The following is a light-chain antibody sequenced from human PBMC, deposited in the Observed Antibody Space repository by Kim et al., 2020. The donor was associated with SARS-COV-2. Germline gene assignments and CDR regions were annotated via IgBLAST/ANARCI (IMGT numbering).Light chain of an antibody. CDR3: QDRTNWPPS. CDR1: QSISGY. J-gene: IGKJ5*01. V-gene: IGKV3-11*01. Sequence: LAAGDRATRVCSASQSISGYLAWLQQTPGQAPRLINDDATSRATGISSRCSGGGSGTDFTLTISSLEPEDSADYYWQDRTNWPPSFGQGTRLEIK. CDR2: DAT.